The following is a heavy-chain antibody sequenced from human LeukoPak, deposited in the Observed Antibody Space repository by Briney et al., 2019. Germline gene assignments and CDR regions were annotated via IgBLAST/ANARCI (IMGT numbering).Heavy chain of an antibody. J-gene: IGHJ4*02. Sequence: GESLKISCKVSGYSFTNLWIGWVRQMPGKALEWTGIIYPGNSDIRYSPSFQGQVTISADKSINTAYLQWSSLKASDTAMYYCAASSSNSEYDYWGQGTLVTVSS. CDR1: GYSFTNLW. V-gene: IGHV5-51*01. CDR2: IYPGNSDI. CDR3: AASSSNSEYDY. D-gene: IGHD2-2*01.